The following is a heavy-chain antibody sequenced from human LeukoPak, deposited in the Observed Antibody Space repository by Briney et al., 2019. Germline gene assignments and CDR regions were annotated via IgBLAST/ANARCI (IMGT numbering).Heavy chain of an antibody. D-gene: IGHD3-16*02. CDR1: GGSISSGGYY. CDR3: ARDSSSYREGWFDP. Sequence: SQTLSLTCTVSGGSISSGGYYWGWIRQPPGKGLEWIGSIYHSGSTYYNPSLKSRVTISVDTSKNQFSLKLSSVTAADTAVYYCARDSSSYREGWFDPWGQGTLVTVSS. V-gene: IGHV4-39*07. J-gene: IGHJ5*02. CDR2: IYHSGST.